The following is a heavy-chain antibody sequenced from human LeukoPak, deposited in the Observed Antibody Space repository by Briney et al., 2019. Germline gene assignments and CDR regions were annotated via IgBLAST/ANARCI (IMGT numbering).Heavy chain of an antibody. V-gene: IGHV4-34*01. J-gene: IGHJ3*02. CDR2: INHSGST. CDR1: GGSFSGYY. D-gene: IGHD2-21*02. CDR3: ARRNLVVTAIRSAFDI. Sequence: SETLSLTCAVYGGSFSGYYWSWIRQPPGKGLEWIGEINHSGSTNYNPSLKSRVTISVDTSKNQFSLKLSSVTAADTAVYYCARRNLVVTAIRSAFDIWGQGTMVTVSS.